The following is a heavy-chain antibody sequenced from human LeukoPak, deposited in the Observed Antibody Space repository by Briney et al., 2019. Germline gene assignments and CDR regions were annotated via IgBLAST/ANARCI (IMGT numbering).Heavy chain of an antibody. CDR1: GGSISSSSYY. Sequence: SETLSLTCTVSGGSISSSSYYWGWIRQPPGKGLEWIGSIYYSGSTYYNPSLKSRVTISVDTSKNQFSLKLSSVTAADTAVYYCARLREWELLLWGQGTLVTVSS. CDR2: IYYSGST. V-gene: IGHV4-39*01. CDR3: ARLREWELLL. J-gene: IGHJ4*02. D-gene: IGHD1-26*01.